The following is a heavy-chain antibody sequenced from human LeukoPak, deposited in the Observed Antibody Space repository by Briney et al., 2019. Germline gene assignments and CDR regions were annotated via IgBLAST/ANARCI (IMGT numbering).Heavy chain of an antibody. CDR2: LYYTGST. CDR3: AREVAYYGAGTYYAGWFDL. Sequence: SETLSLTCTVTDDSISSYYWSWIRQPPGKGLEWIGSLYYTGSTNFNPSLKSRVNISLDTSKNQFSLKLSSVTAADTAKYYCAREVAYYGAGTYYAGWFDLWGQGTPVTVSS. J-gene: IGHJ5*02. CDR1: DDSISSYY. D-gene: IGHD3-10*01. V-gene: IGHV4-59*01.